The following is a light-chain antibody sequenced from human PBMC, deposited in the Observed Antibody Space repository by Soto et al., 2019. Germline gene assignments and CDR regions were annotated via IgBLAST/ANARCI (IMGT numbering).Light chain of an antibody. CDR2: GAS. CDR1: QGIRND. Sequence: AIQMTQSPSSLSASVGDRVTITCRASQGIRNDLGWYQQKPGKAPNLLIYGASTLQSGVPSRFSGGGSGTDFTLTISSLQPEDFATYYCLQDYNYPRTFGQGTKVDIK. CDR3: LQDYNYPRT. J-gene: IGKJ1*01. V-gene: IGKV1-6*02.